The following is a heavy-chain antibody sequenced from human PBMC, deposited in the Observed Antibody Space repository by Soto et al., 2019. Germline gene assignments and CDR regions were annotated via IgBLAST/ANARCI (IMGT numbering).Heavy chain of an antibody. CDR2: INHSAST. J-gene: IGHJ5*02. CDR3: ARGPPIAVVPASINRWLDP. CDR1: GGSFRGYY. Sequence: QVHLQQWGVGLLKPSETLSLTCAVYGGSFRGYYWSWIRQPPGKGLEWLGEINHSASTNYNPSLKSRVTMSAATSKNQFSLKLTSVTAADTAVYYCARGPPIAVVPASINRWLDPWGQGTLVTVSS. V-gene: IGHV4-34*02. D-gene: IGHD2-2*01.